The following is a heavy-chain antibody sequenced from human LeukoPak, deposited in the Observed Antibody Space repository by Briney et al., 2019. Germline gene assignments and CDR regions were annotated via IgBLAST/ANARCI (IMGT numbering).Heavy chain of an antibody. Sequence: GASVKVSCKASGYTFTGYYMHWVRQAPGQGLEWMGWINPNSGGTNYAQKFQGRVTMTRDTSISTAYMELSRLRSDDTAVYYCASGSHYYGSGSYYKRRGWFDPWGQGTLVTVSS. J-gene: IGHJ5*02. CDR1: GYTFTGYY. V-gene: IGHV1-2*02. D-gene: IGHD3-10*01. CDR2: INPNSGGT. CDR3: ASGSHYYGSGSYYKRRGWFDP.